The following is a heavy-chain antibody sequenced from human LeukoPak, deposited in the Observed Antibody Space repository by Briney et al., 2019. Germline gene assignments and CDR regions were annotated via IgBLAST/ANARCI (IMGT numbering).Heavy chain of an antibody. V-gene: IGHV3-11*06. D-gene: IGHD1-1*01. CDR1: GFTFTDSY. Sequence: GGSLRLSCAASGFTFTDSYMTWVRQAPGKGLEWLSYISGSGDDTNYADSVRGRFTISRDNAKNSLYLQMNSLRVEDTAVYYCAKDTPTTGYHLDSWGQGTLVTVSS. J-gene: IGHJ4*02. CDR3: AKDTPTTGYHLDS. CDR2: ISGSGDDT.